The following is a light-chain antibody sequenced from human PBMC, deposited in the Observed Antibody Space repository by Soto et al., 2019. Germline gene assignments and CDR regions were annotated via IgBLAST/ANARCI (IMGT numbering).Light chain of an antibody. V-gene: IGLV1-47*01. J-gene: IGLJ2*01. CDR3: SARDDILSGVV. CDR1: SSNIGSNH. Sequence: QLVLTQPPSASGTPGQRVTISCSGSSSNIGSNHVYWYQQFPGMAPKLLMYRSDQRPTGVPDRFSGSKSGTSASLAISGLRSDDEADYYCSARDDILSGVVFGGGTQLTVL. CDR2: RSD.